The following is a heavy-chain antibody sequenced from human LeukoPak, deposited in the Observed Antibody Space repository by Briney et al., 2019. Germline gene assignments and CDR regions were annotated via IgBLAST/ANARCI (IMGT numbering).Heavy chain of an antibody. V-gene: IGHV4-4*02. J-gene: IGHJ6*02. CDR2: IYHSGST. D-gene: IGHD3-3*01. Sequence: SGTLSLTCAVSGGSISSSNWWSWVRQPPGKGLEWIGEIYHSGSTNYNPSLKSRVTISVDKSKNQFSLKLSSVTAADTAVYYCARAKHMTFWSGYYTEYYYYYYGMDVWGQGTTVTVSS. CDR1: GGSISSSNW. CDR3: ARAKHMTFWSGYYTEYYYYYYGMDV.